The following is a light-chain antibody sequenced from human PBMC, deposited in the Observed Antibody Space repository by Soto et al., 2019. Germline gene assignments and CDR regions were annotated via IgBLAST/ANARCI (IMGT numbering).Light chain of an antibody. V-gene: IGLV2-11*01. CDR1: SSDVGGYNS. CDR2: DVS. CDR3: CSYGGNYTWV. J-gene: IGLJ3*02. Sequence: QSVLTQPRSVSGSPGQSVTISCTGTSSDVGGYNSVSWYQQHPGRAPKLMIDDVSQRPSGVPDRFSGSKSDNTASLTISGLQAEDEADYYCCSYGGNYTWVFGGGTKLTVL.